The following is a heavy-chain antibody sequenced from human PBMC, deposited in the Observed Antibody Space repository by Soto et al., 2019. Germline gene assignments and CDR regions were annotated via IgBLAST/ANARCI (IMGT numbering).Heavy chain of an antibody. J-gene: IGHJ3*01. D-gene: IGHD3-22*01. CDR2: ISGDSNYI. CDR3: ARVVYFDRSAYGL. Sequence: GGSLRLSCAASGFSFSGYNMNWVRQAPGKGLEWVSSISGDSNYIYYADSVQGRFTISRDNAKNSVYLQMSSLRAEDTAVYYCARVVYFDRSAYGLWGQGTMVTVS. CDR1: GFSFSGYN. V-gene: IGHV3-21*01.